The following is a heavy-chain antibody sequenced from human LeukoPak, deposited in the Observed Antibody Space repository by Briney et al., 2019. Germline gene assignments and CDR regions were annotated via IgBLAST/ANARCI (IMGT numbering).Heavy chain of an antibody. V-gene: IGHV4-38-2*02. Sequence: PSETLSLTCTVSGYSISSGYYWGWIRQPPGKGLEWIGSIYHSGSTYYNPSLKGRVTISVDTSKNQFSLKLSSVTAADTAVYYCARSGSYGVWYFDLWGRGTLVTVSS. J-gene: IGHJ2*01. CDR2: IYHSGST. CDR1: GYSISSGYY. D-gene: IGHD4-17*01. CDR3: ARSGSYGVWYFDL.